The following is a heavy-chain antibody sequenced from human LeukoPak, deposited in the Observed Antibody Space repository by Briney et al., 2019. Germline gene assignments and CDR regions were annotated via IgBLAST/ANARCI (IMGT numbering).Heavy chain of an antibody. D-gene: IGHD3-22*01. J-gene: IGHJ4*02. V-gene: IGHV1-46*01. Sequence: ASVKVSCKASGYTFASYDINWVRQATGQGLEWMGIINPSGGSTSYAQKFQGRVTMTRDMSTSTVYMELSSLRSEDTAVYYCARGEYYYDSSGQLDYWGQGTLVTVSS. CDR2: INPSGGST. CDR1: GYTFASYD. CDR3: ARGEYYYDSSGQLDY.